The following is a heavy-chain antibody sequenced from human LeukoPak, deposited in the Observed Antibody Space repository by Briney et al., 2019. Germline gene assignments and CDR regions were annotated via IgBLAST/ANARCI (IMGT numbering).Heavy chain of an antibody. J-gene: IGHJ4*02. D-gene: IGHD5-24*01. CDR3: ARAQDTYNSLYFDY. CDR2: IHSDGRVT. CDR1: GFSFNNYW. Sequence: GGSLRLSCAGSGFSFNNYWMHWVRQAPGEGLVWVSRIHSDGRVTTYADSVKGRFTISKDSARNTLYLQMNTLRVEDTAVYYCARAQDTYNSLYFDYWGQGALVTVPS. V-gene: IGHV3-74*01.